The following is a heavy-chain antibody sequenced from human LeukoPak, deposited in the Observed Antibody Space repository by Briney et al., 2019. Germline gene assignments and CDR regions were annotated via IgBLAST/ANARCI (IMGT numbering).Heavy chain of an antibody. J-gene: IGHJ4*02. CDR2: IYPAASDT. CDR1: GYSFPSYW. Sequence: GESLKISCTGSGYSFPSYWTGWMRQIPRKGLELKGIIYPAASDTRYSPSFQGQVTISADKSISTAYLQWSGLKASDSAMYYCARGLGGATSDFVYWGQGTLVTVSS. V-gene: IGHV5-51*01. D-gene: IGHD1-26*01. CDR3: ARGLGGATSDFVY.